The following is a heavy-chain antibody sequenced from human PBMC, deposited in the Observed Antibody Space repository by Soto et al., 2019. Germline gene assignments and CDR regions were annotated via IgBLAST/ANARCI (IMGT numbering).Heavy chain of an antibody. D-gene: IGHD3-10*01. Sequence: ASVKVSCKASGYTFTSYAMHWVRQAPGQSLEWMGWINAGNGNTKYSQKFQGRVTITRDTSASTAYMELSSLRSEDTAVYYCARHSYYYGSTYGCWLDPWGQGTLVTVSS. CDR1: GYTFTSYA. J-gene: IGHJ5*02. CDR3: ARHSYYYGSTYGCWLDP. V-gene: IGHV1-3*01. CDR2: INAGNGNT.